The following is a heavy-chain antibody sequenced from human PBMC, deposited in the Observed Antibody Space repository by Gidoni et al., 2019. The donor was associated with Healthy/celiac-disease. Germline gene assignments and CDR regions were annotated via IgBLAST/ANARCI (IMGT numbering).Heavy chain of an antibody. J-gene: IGHJ4*02. V-gene: IGHV4-34*01. CDR3: ARAKTQGGWNY. CDR2: INHSGST. CDR1: GGAFSGYY. D-gene: IGHD6-19*01. Sequence: QVQLQQWGAGLLKPSETLSITCAVYGGAFSGYYWSWIRQPPGKGLEWIGEINHSGSTNYNPSLKSRVTISVDTSKNQFSLKLSSVTAADTAVYYCARAKTQGGWNYWGQGTLVTVSS.